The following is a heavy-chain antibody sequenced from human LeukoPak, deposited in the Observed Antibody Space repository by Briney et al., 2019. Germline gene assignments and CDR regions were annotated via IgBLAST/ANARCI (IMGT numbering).Heavy chain of an antibody. CDR1: GGTFNSYA. J-gene: IGHJ4*02. Sequence: GASVKVSCKASGGTFNSYAISWVRQAPGQGLEWMGGIIPIFGTANYAQKFQGRVTITADKSTSTAYMELSSLRSEDTAVYYCARARGDTAMDYYFDYWGQGTLVTVSS. V-gene: IGHV1-69*06. CDR3: ARARGDTAMDYYFDY. CDR2: IIPIFGTA. D-gene: IGHD5-18*01.